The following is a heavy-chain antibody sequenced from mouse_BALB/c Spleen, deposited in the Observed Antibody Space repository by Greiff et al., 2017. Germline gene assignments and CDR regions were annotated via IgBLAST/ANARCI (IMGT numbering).Heavy chain of an antibody. J-gene: IGHJ4*01. D-gene: IGHD2-12*01. CDR1: GFTFSDYY. CDR2: ISDGGSYT. Sequence: EVMLVESGGGLVKPGGSLKLSCAASGFTFSDYYMYWVRQTPEKRLEWVATISDGGSYTYYPDSVKGRFAISRDNAKNNLYLQMSSPKAEDTAMYYCARSTTGAMDYWGQGTSVTVSS. CDR3: ARSTTGAMDY. V-gene: IGHV5-4*02.